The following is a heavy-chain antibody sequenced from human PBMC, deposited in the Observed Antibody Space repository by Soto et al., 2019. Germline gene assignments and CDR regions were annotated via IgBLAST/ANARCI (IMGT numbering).Heavy chain of an antibody. D-gene: IGHD3-22*01. Sequence: GGSLRLSCSAPGFTFSAYWMTWVLEAPWNWLEWVASIQPEGSEKHYLDSLKGRFTISRDNAKNSLYLQMNSLRAEDTAVYYCVMIPMYYYDSSIYDDFDIWGQGTMVPVSS. CDR3: VMIPMYYYDSSIYDDFDI. J-gene: IGHJ3*02. V-gene: IGHV3-7*01. CDR2: IQPEGSEK. CDR1: GFTFSAYW.